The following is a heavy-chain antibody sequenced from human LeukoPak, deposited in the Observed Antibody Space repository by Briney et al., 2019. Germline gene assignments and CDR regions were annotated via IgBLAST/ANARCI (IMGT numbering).Heavy chain of an antibody. CDR3: ARDVWDIVVVPAAINYYYYGMDV. CDR2: ISSSGSTI. CDR1: GFTFGSYA. V-gene: IGHV3-48*04. D-gene: IGHD2-2*01. Sequence: GGSLRLSCAASGFTFGSYAMSWVRQAPGKGLEWVSYISSSGSTIYYADSVKGRFTISRDNAKNSLYLQMNSLRAEDTAVYYCARDVWDIVVVPAAINYYYYGMDVWGQGTTVTVSS. J-gene: IGHJ6*02.